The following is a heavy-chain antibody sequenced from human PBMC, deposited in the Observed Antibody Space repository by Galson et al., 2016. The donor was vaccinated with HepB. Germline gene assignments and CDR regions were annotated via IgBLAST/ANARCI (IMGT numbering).Heavy chain of an antibody. CDR1: GITFSSYT. V-gene: IGHV3-21*01. CDR2: ISGSGTYI. J-gene: IGHJ4*02. Sequence: SLRLSCAASGITFSSYTINWVRQAPGKGLEWVSSISGSGTYIKYADSVRGRFTISRDNAMNSLHLQMHSLRAEDTAVYYCAVDTYYFDSSGYGPFDYWGQGTLVTVSS. D-gene: IGHD3-22*01. CDR3: AVDTYYFDSSGYGPFDY.